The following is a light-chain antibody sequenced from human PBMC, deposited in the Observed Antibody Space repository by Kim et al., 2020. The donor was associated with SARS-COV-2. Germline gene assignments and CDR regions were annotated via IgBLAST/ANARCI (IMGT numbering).Light chain of an antibody. J-gene: IGLJ2*01. CDR2: RNT. CDR3: EVWDDSLSGVV. V-gene: IGLV1-47*01. Sequence: GQTLTISCSGRSSKIGCNYIYLYQQFPGTAPKLLIYRNTLRPSGVPDRFSGSKSGTSASLAISGLRSEDEATYYCEVWDDSLSGVVFGGGTQLTVL. CDR1: SSKIGCNY.